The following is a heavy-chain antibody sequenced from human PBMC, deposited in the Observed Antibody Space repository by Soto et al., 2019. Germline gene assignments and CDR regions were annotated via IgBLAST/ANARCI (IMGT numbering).Heavy chain of an antibody. J-gene: IGHJ4*02. CDR1: GGSFSTNE. CDR2: IFPNVGIA. CDR3: ARARYSSRWGTFDR. V-gene: IGHV1-69*10. Sequence: SVKVSCKAYGGSFSTNEIDWVRQAPGQGLEWMGRIFPNVGIADYAQKFEGRLSIIADESTSTVFMELSRLISADTAVYFCARARYSSRWGTFDRWGQGTLVTVSS. D-gene: IGHD6-19*01.